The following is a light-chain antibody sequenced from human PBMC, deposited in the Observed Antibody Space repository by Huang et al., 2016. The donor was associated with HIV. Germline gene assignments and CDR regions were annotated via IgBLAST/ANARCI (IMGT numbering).Light chain of an antibody. CDR2: AAS. CDR1: QGISSY. J-gene: IGKJ4*01. CDR3: QQYYSYPLT. V-gene: IGKV1-8*01. Sequence: AIRITQSPFSLSASTGDRVTITCRASQGISSYLAWYQQKPGKAPKLLIYAASTLQSGVPARFSGSGSGTEFTLTISCLQSEDFATYYCQQYYSYPLTFGGGTKVEIK.